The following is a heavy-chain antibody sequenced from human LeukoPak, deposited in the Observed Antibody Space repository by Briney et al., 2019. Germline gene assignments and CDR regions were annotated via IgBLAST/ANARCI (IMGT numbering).Heavy chain of an antibody. CDR1: GYTFTSYG. CDR2: ISAYNGNT. J-gene: IGHJ4*02. CDR3: ARDISLWSGYYTPNY. V-gene: IGHV1-18*01. Sequence: ASVKVSRKASGYTFTSYGISWVRQAPGQGLEWMGWISAYNGNTNYAQKLQGRVTMTTDTSTSTAYMELRSLRSDDTAVYYCARDISLWSGYYTPNYWGQGTLVTVSS. D-gene: IGHD3-3*01.